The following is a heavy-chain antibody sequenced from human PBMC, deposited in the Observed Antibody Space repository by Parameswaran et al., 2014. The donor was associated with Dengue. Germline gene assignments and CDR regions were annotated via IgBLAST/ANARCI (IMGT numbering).Heavy chain of an antibody. CDR2: ISWNSGSI. Sequence: VRQAPGKGLEWVSGISWNSGSIGYADSVKGRFTISRDNAKNSLYLQMNSLRAEDTALYYCAKETGATGGLGYYYYGMDVWGQGTTVTVSS. D-gene: IGHD1-26*01. CDR3: AKETGATGGLGYYYYGMDV. J-gene: IGHJ6*02. V-gene: IGHV3-9*01.